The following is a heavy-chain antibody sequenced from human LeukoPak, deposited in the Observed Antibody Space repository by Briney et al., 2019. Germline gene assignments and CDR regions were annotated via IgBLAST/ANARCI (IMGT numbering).Heavy chain of an antibody. D-gene: IGHD6-13*01. CDR1: GFTFSDYY. CDR3: ASVLGGHIAAAGPFDP. J-gene: IGHJ5*02. V-gene: IGHV3-11*01. CDR2: ISSSGSTI. Sequence: PEGSLRLSCAASGFTFSDYYMSWIRQAPGKGLEWVSYISSSGSTIYYADSVKGRFTISRDNAKNSLYLQMNSLRAEDTAVYYCASVLGGHIAAAGPFDPWGQGTLVTVSS.